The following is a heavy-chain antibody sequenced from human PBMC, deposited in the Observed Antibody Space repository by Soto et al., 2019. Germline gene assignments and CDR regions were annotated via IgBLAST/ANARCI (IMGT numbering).Heavy chain of an antibody. J-gene: IGHJ4*02. V-gene: IGHV4-61*08. Sequence: SETLSLTCTVSGGSISSGGYYWSWIRQHPGKGLEWIGYIYYSGSTNYNPSLRSRVTISVDTSKNQFSLKLSSVTAADTAVYYCARVVTGWLELKDYYFDYWGQGTLVTVSS. D-gene: IGHD5-18*01. CDR3: ARVVTGWLELKDYYFDY. CDR2: IYYSGST. CDR1: GGSISSGGYY.